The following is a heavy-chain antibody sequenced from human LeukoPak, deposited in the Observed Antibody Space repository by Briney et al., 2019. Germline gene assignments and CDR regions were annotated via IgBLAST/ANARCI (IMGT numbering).Heavy chain of an antibody. J-gene: IGHJ4*02. CDR1: GFTFDDYV. Sequence: GTSLRLSCAASGFTFDDYVMHWVRQAPGKGLEWVSSIGWNKDKILYADSLKGRFTTSRDNARRSLFLQMDSLRAEDTAFYYCAKAKRNSDYLFDYWGQGTLVAVSS. D-gene: IGHD5-12*01. V-gene: IGHV3-9*01. CDR2: IGWNKDKI. CDR3: AKAKRNSDYLFDY.